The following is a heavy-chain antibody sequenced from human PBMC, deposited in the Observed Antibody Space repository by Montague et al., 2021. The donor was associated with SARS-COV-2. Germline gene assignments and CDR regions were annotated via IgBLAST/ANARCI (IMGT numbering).Heavy chain of an antibody. J-gene: IGHJ4*02. V-gene: IGHV4-39*01. Sequence: SETLSLTCTVSGGSISSSSYYWGWIRQPPGKGLEWIGNIYYSGSTYYNSSLQSRVTISVDTSKNQFSLRLRSVTAADTSVYYCARQSRFCPNALCYDFDYWGQGTLVTVSS. D-gene: IGHD2-8*01. CDR1: GGSISSSSYY. CDR2: IYYSGST. CDR3: ARQSRFCPNALCYDFDY.